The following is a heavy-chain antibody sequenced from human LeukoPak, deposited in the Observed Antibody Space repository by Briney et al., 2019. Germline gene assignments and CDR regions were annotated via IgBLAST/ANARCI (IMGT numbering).Heavy chain of an antibody. J-gene: IGHJ4*02. CDR1: GYTFTDYY. D-gene: IGHD6-13*01. CDR2: INPNSGAS. CDR3: ARVAAAGTGTVDY. Sequence: GASVKVSCKASGYTFTDYYIHWVRQAPGQGLEWMGWINPNSGASNYAQKFQGRVTMTRDTSISTAYMELSRLRSDDTAVYYCARVAAAGTGTVDYWGQGTLVTVSS. V-gene: IGHV1-2*02.